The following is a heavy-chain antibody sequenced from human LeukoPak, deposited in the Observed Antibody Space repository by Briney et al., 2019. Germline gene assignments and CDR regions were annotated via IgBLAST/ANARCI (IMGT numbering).Heavy chain of an antibody. Sequence: SETLSLTCTVSGDSISSRSYYWGWIRQPPGKGLEWIGSIYYSGSTYYNPSLKSRVTISVDTSKNQFSLKLSSVTAADTAVYYCARGRTFGRHPHPSFDYWGQGTLVTVSS. D-gene: IGHD3-10*01. V-gene: IGHV4-39*07. J-gene: IGHJ4*02. CDR3: ARGRTFGRHPHPSFDY. CDR2: IYYSGST. CDR1: GDSISSRSYY.